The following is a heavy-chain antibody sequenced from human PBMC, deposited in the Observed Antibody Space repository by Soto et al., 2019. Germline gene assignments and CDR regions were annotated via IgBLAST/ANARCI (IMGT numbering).Heavy chain of an antibody. D-gene: IGHD5-18*01. Sequence: SETLSLTCTVSGGSISSGGYYWSWIRQHPGKGLEWIGYIYYSGSTYYNPSLKSRVTISVDTSKNQFSLKLSSVTAADTAVYYCARGSELWGPSDYRGQGTLVTVSS. CDR3: ARGSELWGPSDY. CDR2: IYYSGST. CDR1: GGSISSGGYY. J-gene: IGHJ4*02. V-gene: IGHV4-31*03.